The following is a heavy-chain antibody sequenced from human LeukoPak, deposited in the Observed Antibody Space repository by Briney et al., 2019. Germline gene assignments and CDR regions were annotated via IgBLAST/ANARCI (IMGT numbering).Heavy chain of an antibody. CDR3: ARDRGGDADY. D-gene: IGHD2-21*02. CDR1: GFTFSSYS. CDR2: ISSSSSYI. Sequence: PGGSLRPSCAASGFTFSSYSMNWVRQAPGKGLEWVSSISSSSSYIYYADSVKGRFTISRDNAKNSLYLQMNSLRAEDTAVYYCARDRGGDADYWGQGTLVTVSS. V-gene: IGHV3-21*01. J-gene: IGHJ4*02.